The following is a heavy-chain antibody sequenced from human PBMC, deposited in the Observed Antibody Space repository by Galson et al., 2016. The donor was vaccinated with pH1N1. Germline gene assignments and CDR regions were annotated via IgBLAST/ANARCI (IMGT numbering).Heavy chain of an antibody. CDR3: AHREYGDFVGSFDH. Sequence: PALVKPTQTLRLTCTLSGFSLSTSAVGVGWIRQPPGKALEWLALILWNDDRYYRPSLKNRLTITKGTSENLVVLKMTNMDPVDTATYYCAHREYGDFVGSFDHWGQGALVTVSS. CDR2: ILWNDDR. D-gene: IGHD4-17*01. J-gene: IGHJ4*02. V-gene: IGHV2-5*01. CDR1: GFSLSTSAVG.